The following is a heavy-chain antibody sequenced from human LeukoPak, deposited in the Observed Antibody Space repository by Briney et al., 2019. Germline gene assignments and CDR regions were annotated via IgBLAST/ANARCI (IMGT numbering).Heavy chain of an antibody. CDR1: GYTFTGYY. CDR3: ARVGWELLIAFDI. D-gene: IGHD1-26*01. V-gene: IGHV1-2*02. CDR2: INPNSGGT. Sequence: ASVKVSCKASGYTFTGYYMHWVRQAPGQGLEWMEWINPNSGGTNYAQKFQGRVTMTRDTSISTAYMELSRLRSDDTAVYYCARVGWELLIAFDIWGQGTMVTVSS. J-gene: IGHJ3*02.